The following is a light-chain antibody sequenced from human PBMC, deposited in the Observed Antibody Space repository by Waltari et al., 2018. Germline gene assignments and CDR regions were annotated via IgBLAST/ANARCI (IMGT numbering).Light chain of an antibody. CDR3: QSYDRSLDGYVV. Sequence: QSVLTQSPSVSGAPGQRVTISCTGSSSNIGANYDVHWYQQLPGTAPKVLIYGNSNRPSGVPDRFSGSKSGTSASLAISGLQAEDEADYYCQSYDRSLDGYVVFGGGTKLTVL. V-gene: IGLV1-40*01. CDR2: GNS. CDR1: SSNIGANYD. J-gene: IGLJ2*01.